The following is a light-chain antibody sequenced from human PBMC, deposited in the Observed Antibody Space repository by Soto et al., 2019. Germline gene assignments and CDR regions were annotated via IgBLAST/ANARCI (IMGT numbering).Light chain of an antibody. Sequence: DIQMTQSPSSVSASVGDRVTITCRASEDISTWLAWYQQKPGKAPRLLIYAASRLQSGVPSRFSGSGSGTDFTLTISSLQPEDFATYYCQQGNSFPRTFGHGTRLEIK. CDR1: EDISTW. V-gene: IGKV1-12*01. CDR2: AAS. CDR3: QQGNSFPRT. J-gene: IGKJ5*01.